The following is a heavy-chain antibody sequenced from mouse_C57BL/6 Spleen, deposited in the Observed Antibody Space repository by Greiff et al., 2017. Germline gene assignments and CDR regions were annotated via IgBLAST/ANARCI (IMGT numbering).Heavy chain of an antibody. CDR2: INPDSGST. CDR1: GYTFTRYW. D-gene: IGHD4-1*01. V-gene: IGHV1-64*01. Sequence: QVKLQQPGAELVKPGGSVKLSCTASGYTFTRYWMHWVKQNPGQGLEWIGMINPDSGSTNYNEKVKSKATLTVDNATSTAFMQISSLTSEDSAVYYCAREPYSWGVHWGQGTSLTVSS. J-gene: IGHJ2*02. CDR3: AREPYSWGVH.